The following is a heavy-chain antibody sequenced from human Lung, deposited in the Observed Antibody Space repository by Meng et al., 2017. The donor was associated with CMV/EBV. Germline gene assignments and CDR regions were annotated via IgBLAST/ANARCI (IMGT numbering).Heavy chain of an antibody. D-gene: IGHD3-10*01. CDR2: IYHSGIT. J-gene: IGHJ4*02. V-gene: IGHV4-4*02. CDR3: ARGLYYGSGSYYSY. CDR1: AGSIGSRNW. Sequence: VSAGSIGSRNWWSWVRQTPGQGLEWIGEIYHSGITNYSPSLKSRVTISIDKSKNQFSLKLTSVTAADTAVYYCARGLYYGSGSYYSYWGQGTLVTVSS.